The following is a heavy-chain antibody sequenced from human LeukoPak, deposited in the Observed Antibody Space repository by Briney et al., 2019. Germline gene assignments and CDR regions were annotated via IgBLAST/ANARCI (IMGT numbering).Heavy chain of an antibody. D-gene: IGHD2-8*02. CDR3: ARDDVTTNGGVIADSRLFDI. CDR1: KFTFTNYA. Sequence: GGSLRLSCAAAKFTFTNYAMSWVRQAPGKGLEWISSISGGSTYIYYADSVRGRFTISRDNAKNSLYLQMNSLRGEDTALYYCARDDVTTNGGVIADSRLFDIWGQGTMVTVSS. J-gene: IGHJ3*02. V-gene: IGHV3-21*01. CDR2: ISGGSTYI.